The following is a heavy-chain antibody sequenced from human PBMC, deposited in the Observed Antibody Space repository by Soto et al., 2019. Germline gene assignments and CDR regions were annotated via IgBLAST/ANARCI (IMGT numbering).Heavy chain of an antibody. CDR2: FYYSGST. V-gene: IGHV4-39*01. CDR3: ARQVVDGTVAGSGSFDS. CDR1: GGSISSTRYY. Sequence: QLQLQESGPGLVKPSQTLSLTCTVSGGSISSTRYYWVWIRQPPGKGLAWIDVFYYSGSTYYNPSLKSRVTISVDTSVNQLSLNLSSVTDADTAVYYCARQVVDGTVAGSGSFDSWGQGTLVTVSS. D-gene: IGHD3-10*01. J-gene: IGHJ4*02.